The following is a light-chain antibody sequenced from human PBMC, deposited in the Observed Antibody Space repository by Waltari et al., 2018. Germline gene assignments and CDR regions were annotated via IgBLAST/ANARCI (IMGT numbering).Light chain of an antibody. CDR1: SSNIGTNY. CDR3: GTWDSSLSGAV. V-gene: IGLV1-51*02. CDR2: ENT. Sequence: QSVLTQPPSVSAAPGQRVTISCSGGSSNIGTNYVSWYRKFPGTAPKLLIYENTERPAGIPGRFSGSKSGTSATLDITGRQAGDEADYYCGTWDSSLSGAVFGGGTHLTVL. J-gene: IGLJ7*01.